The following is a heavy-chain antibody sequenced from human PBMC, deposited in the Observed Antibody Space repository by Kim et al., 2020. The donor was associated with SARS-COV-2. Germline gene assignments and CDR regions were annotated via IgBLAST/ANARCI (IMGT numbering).Heavy chain of an antibody. D-gene: IGHD3-16*01. CDR3: AREPPGEAFDI. J-gene: IGHJ3*02. CDR1: GGSISSYY. Sequence: SETLSLTCTVSGGSISSYYWSWIRQPPGKGLEWIGYIYYSGSTNYNPSLKSRVTISVDTSKNQFSLKLSSVTAADTAVYYCAREPPGEAFDIWGQGTMVTVSS. CDR2: IYYSGST. V-gene: IGHV4-59*01.